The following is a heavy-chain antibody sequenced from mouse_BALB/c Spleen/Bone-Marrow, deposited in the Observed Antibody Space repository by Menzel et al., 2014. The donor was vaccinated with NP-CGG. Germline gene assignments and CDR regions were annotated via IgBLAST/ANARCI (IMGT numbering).Heavy chain of an antibody. CDR1: GFTFSDYY. CDR3: ARNAFYRGYAMGY. V-gene: IGHV5-12*02. D-gene: IGHD2-12*01. Sequence: EVHLVESGGGLVQPGGSLKLSCATSGFTFSDYYMYWVRQTPEKRLEWVAYISNGGGSTYYPDTVKGRFTISRDNAKNTLYLQMSRLKSEDTAMYYCARNAFYRGYAMGYWGQGTSVTVSS. J-gene: IGHJ4*01. CDR2: ISNGGGST.